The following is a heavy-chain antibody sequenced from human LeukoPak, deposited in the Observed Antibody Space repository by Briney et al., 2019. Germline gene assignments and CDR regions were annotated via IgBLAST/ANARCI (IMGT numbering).Heavy chain of an antibody. CDR2: ISSSSSTI. J-gene: IGHJ3*02. V-gene: IGHV3-48*01. CDR3: ATERFDGFDM. Sequence: GGSLRLSCAASGFTFSSYSMNWVRQAPGKGLEWVSYISSSSSTIYYADSVKGRFTISRDNAKNSLYLQMNSLRAEDTAVYYCATERFDGFDMWGQGTMVTVSS. CDR1: GFTFSSYS. D-gene: IGHD1-14*01.